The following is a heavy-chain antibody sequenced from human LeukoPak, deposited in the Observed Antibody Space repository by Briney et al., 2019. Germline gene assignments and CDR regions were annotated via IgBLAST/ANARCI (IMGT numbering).Heavy chain of an antibody. D-gene: IGHD5-24*01. Sequence: SSETLSLTCSVSGGSISNYYWSWIRQPPGKGLEWIGYIYYSGSTKYNSSPKSRVTISVQTSNNQFSLKLSSVTAADTAVYYCAGSSSILTIPTFDYWGRGTLVTVSS. CDR2: IYYSGST. CDR1: GGSISNYY. CDR3: AGSSSILTIPTFDY. V-gene: IGHV4-59*01. J-gene: IGHJ4*02.